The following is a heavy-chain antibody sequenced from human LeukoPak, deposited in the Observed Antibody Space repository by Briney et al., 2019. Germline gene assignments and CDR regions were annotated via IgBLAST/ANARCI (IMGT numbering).Heavy chain of an antibody. Sequence: PGGSLRLSCAASGFTLSSYSMNWVRQAPGKGLEWVSSISSSSSYIYYADSVKGRFTISRDNAKNSLYLQMNSLRAEDTAVYYCARDLSWTVAGYMDVWGKGTTVTVSS. CDR2: ISSSSSYI. V-gene: IGHV3-21*01. CDR1: GFTLSSYS. CDR3: ARDLSWTVAGYMDV. D-gene: IGHD2-15*01. J-gene: IGHJ6*03.